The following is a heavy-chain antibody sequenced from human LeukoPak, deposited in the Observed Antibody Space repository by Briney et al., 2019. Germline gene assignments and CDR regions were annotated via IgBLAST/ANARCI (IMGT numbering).Heavy chain of an antibody. CDR3: ARIRTVTTYYYAMDV. V-gene: IGHV1-69*04. Sequence: ASVKVSCKASGGIFSSHAISWVRQAPGQGLEWMGRIIPRLDIAIYAQMFQGRVTITADKATTTAYMELTSLRSEDTAVYYCARIRTVTTYYYAMDVWGQGTTVTVSS. CDR1: GGIFSSHA. CDR2: IIPRLDIA. J-gene: IGHJ6*02. D-gene: IGHD1-1*01.